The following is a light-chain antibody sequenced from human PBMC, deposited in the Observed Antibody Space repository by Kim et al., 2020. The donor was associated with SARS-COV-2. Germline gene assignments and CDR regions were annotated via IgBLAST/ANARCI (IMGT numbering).Light chain of an antibody. CDR2: GAS. J-gene: IGKJ2*01. CDR3: QQYNDWPPGDT. CDR1: QSVSNN. Sequence: EIVMTQSPATLSVSPGERATLSCRASQSVSNNLAWYQHKPGQAPRLLIYGASTRATGIPARFTGSGSGTDFTLNVSSLQSEDFAVYYCQQYNDWPPGDTFGQGTKLEI. V-gene: IGKV3-15*01.